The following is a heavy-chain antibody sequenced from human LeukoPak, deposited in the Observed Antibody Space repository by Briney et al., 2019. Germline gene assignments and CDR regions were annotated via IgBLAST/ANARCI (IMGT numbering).Heavy chain of an antibody. D-gene: IGHD6-6*01. Sequence: GGSLRLSCEASGLTFNNYAMHWVRQSSGKGLEWVSSISSSSSYIYYADSVKGRFTISRDNAKNSLYLQMNSLRAEDTAVYYCARGYEYSSSSADYWGQGTLVTVSS. J-gene: IGHJ4*02. V-gene: IGHV3-21*01. CDR3: ARGYEYSSSSADY. CDR2: ISSSSSYI. CDR1: GLTFNNYA.